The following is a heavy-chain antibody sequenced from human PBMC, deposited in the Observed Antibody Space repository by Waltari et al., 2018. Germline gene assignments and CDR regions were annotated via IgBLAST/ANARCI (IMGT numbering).Heavy chain of an antibody. CDR1: GFTFGSYS. CDR3: AAFDI. CDR2: SSISISAI. J-gene: IGHJ3*02. Sequence: EVQLVESGGGLVQPGGSLRLPGPASGFTFGSYSMNWVSQARGKGLEWVPYSSISISAISYADSVKGRFTIARDNAKTLLYRQMNGLSAEDTVVDYCAAFDIWGQGTMVTVSS. V-gene: IGHV3-48*01.